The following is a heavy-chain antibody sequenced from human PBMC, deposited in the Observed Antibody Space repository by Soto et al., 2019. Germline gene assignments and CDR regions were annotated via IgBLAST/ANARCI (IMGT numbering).Heavy chain of an antibody. V-gene: IGHV5-51*01. J-gene: IGHJ6*02. Sequence: GESLKISCKGSGYSFTSYWIGWVRQMPGKGLEWMGIIYPGDSDTRYSPSFQGQVTISADKSISTAYLQWSSLKASDTAMYYCARLSVVPAAIDVSSLDYGMDVWGQGTTVTVSS. D-gene: IGHD2-2*01. CDR2: IYPGDSDT. CDR1: GYSFTSYW. CDR3: ARLSVVPAAIDVSSLDYGMDV.